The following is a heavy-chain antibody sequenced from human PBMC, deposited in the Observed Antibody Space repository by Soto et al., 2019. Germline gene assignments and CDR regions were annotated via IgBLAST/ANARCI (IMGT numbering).Heavy chain of an antibody. J-gene: IGHJ4*02. CDR1: GGSISSNY. D-gene: IGHD6-13*01. CDR2: VYNSGST. Sequence: SETLSLTCTVSGGSISSNYWTWIRQPPGKGLEWIGYVYNSGSTNYNPSLKSRVTISEDTFKSQFSLKVNSMTAADTAVYYCARYRREAVAGYTLDNWGQGILVTVSS. CDR3: ARYRREAVAGYTLDN. V-gene: IGHV4-59*01.